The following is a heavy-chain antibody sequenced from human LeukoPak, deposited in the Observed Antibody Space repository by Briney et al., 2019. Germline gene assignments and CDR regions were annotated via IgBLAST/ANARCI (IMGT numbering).Heavy chain of an antibody. J-gene: IGHJ5*02. D-gene: IGHD6-13*01. CDR2: INPNSGGT. CDR3: ARESQQLGTYNWFDP. Sequence: ASVKVSCKASGYTFTGYYMHWVRQAPGQGLEWMGWINPNSGGTNYAQKFQGRVTMTRDTPISTAYMELSRLRSDDTAVYYCARESQQLGTYNWFDPWGQGTLVTVSS. V-gene: IGHV1-2*02. CDR1: GYTFTGYY.